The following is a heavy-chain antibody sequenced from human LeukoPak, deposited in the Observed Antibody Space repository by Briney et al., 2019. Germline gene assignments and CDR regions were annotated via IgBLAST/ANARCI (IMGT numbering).Heavy chain of an antibody. CDR1: GFTFSDYY. CDR3: VRDVTGWPNWFDS. Sequence: PRGSLRLSCAASGFTFSDYYMSWIRQAPGKGLEWVSYISSSSSTLSYADSVKGRFTISRDNAKNSLFLQMNSLRAEDTAVYYCVRDVTGWPNWFDSWGQGTLVTVSS. D-gene: IGHD2-21*02. CDR2: ISSSSSTL. V-gene: IGHV3-11*01. J-gene: IGHJ5*01.